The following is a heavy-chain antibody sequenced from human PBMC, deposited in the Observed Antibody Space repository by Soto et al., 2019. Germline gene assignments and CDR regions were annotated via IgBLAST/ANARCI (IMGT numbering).Heavy chain of an antibody. CDR1: EFTFSSYA. J-gene: IGHJ4*02. CDR3: AKDQADSYYDSSGYFDY. V-gene: IGHV3-23*01. CDR2: ISGSGGST. Sequence: EVQLLESGGGLVQPGGSLRLSCAASEFTFSSYAMSWVRQAPGKGLEWVSAISGSGGSTYYADSVKGRFTISRDNSKNTLYLQMNSLRAEDTAVYYCAKDQADSYYDSSGYFDYWGQGTLVTVSS. D-gene: IGHD3-22*01.